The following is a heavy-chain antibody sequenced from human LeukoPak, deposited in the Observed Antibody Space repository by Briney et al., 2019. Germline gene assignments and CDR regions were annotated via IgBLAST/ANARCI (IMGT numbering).Heavy chain of an antibody. J-gene: IGHJ4*02. CDR3: ARGVRIAVAGYIDC. D-gene: IGHD6-19*01. CDR2: ISYDGSNK. Sequence: GESLRLSCAASGFTFSSYAMHWVRRASSKGLEWVAAISYDGSNKKYADSVKGRFTISRDNSKNTLYLQMNSLRSDDTAVYYCARGVRIAVAGYIDCWGQGTLVTVSS. CDR1: GFTFSSYA. V-gene: IGHV3-30*04.